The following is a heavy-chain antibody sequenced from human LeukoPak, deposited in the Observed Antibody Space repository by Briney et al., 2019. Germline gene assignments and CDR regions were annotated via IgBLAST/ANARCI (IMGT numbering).Heavy chain of an antibody. Sequence: SETLSLTCNVSGVSITTPYWSWIRQFPGKGLEWIGYISYSGITNYNPPLKSRLTMSIDTSKNQFSLELSSVTAADTAVYYCATVLGKDFHNWLDPRGQGTLVTVSS. J-gene: IGHJ5*02. D-gene: IGHD3-3*01. CDR3: ATVLGKDFHNWLDP. V-gene: IGHV4-59*11. CDR2: ISYSGIT. CDR1: GVSITTPY.